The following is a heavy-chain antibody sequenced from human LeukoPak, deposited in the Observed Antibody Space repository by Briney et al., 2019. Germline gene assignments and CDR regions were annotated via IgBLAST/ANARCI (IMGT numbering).Heavy chain of an antibody. Sequence: GASVKVSGKASGGTFNSYAISWARQAPRQGLKWMGGIIPIFGTTNYARKFRGRVTLDADKATRTAYMELSNATSEDTAVYDCARDNGSRDPPHFDYWGQGTLVTVSP. CDR1: GGTFNSYA. CDR2: IIPIFGTT. D-gene: IGHD3-10*01. CDR3: ARDNGSRDPPHFDY. J-gene: IGHJ4*02. V-gene: IGHV1-69*06.